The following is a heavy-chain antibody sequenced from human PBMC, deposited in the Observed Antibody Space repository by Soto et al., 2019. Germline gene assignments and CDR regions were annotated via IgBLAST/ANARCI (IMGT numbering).Heavy chain of an antibody. Sequence: GGSLRLSCEGSGFSFRDYSINWVRQAPGKGLEWVSFTSSSGQYIKYADSVKGRFTISRDNAKNSVHLQMNSLRVEDAAIYYCARGARYDTLTGYLWGQGTRVTSPQ. J-gene: IGHJ5*02. V-gene: IGHV3-21*06. D-gene: IGHD3-9*01. CDR3: ARGARYDTLTGYL. CDR2: TSSSGQYI. CDR1: GFSFRDYS.